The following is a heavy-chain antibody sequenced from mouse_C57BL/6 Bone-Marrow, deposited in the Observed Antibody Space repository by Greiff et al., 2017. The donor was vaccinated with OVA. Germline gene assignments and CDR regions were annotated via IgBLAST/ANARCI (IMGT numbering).Heavy chain of an antibody. J-gene: IGHJ1*03. CDR1: GYSITSGYY. V-gene: IGHV3-6*01. CDR3: ARDRPDYYGSSYFYFEV. D-gene: IGHD1-1*01. CDR2: ISYDGSN. Sequence: DVKLQESGPGLVKPSQSLSLTCSVTGYSITSGYYWNWIRQFPGNKLEWMGYISYDGSNNYNQSLKNRISFTRDTSKNPFFLKLNSVTTETTATYYCARDRPDYYGSSYFYFEVWGTGTTVTVSS.